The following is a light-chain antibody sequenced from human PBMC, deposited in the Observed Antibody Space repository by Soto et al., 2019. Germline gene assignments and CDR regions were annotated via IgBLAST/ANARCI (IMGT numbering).Light chain of an antibody. J-gene: IGKJ4*01. CDR3: QQFDEYPLT. CDR1: QDIRSA. V-gene: IGKV1D-13*01. CDR2: DGS. Sequence: AIQLTQSPSSLSASVGDRVTLTCRASQDIRSALAWYQQKPGKTPQPLIFDGSSLEPGVPSSFSGGGSGTAVTLPIISLPPEDCATYSCQQFDEYPLTFGVGTTVAI.